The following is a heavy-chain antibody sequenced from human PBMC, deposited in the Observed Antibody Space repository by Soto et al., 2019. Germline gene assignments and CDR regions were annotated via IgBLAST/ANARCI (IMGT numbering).Heavy chain of an antibody. J-gene: IGHJ6*03. Sequence: EVQLLESGGGLVQPGGSLRLSCAASGFTFSNHAMTWVRQAPGKGLEWVATISGDAVHTYHADSVKGRFTISRDNSKDTLYLQMNSLRPEDTAVYFCAKDGASDYWYYYMDVWGKGTTVTVSS. D-gene: IGHD3-10*01. CDR3: AKDGASDYWYYYMDV. CDR1: GFTFSNHA. CDR2: ISGDAVHT. V-gene: IGHV3-23*01.